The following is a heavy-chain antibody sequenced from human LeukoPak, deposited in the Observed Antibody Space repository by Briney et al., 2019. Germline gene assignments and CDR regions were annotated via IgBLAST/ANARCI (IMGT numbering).Heavy chain of an antibody. V-gene: IGHV6-1*01. J-gene: IGHJ4*02. D-gene: IGHD7-27*01. CDR1: GDSVSSNGVA. CDR2: TYYRSNWYN. CDR3: GRGKTGIFDY. Sequence: SQTLSLTCAISGDSVSSNGVAWHWIRQSPSRGLEWLGRTYYRSNWYNDYAVSVKSRITINPDTSKNQFSLQLNSVTPEDTAVYYCGRGKTGIFDYWGQGTLVTVSS.